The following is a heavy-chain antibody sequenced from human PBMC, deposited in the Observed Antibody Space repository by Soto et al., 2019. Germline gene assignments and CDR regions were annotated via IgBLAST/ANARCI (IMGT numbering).Heavy chain of an antibody. D-gene: IGHD2-8*01. Sequence: QMQLVQSGPEVKKPGTSVKVSCKASGPTFTSSAVQWVRQARGQCLEWIGWIVVGSGNTNYAQKFQERVTITRDMSASTAYMELSSLTCEDTAVYYCAADAPEVYVGYYYGMDVWGQGTTATVSS. CDR2: IVVGSGNT. CDR1: GPTFTSSA. J-gene: IGHJ6*02. CDR3: AADAPEVYVGYYYGMDV. V-gene: IGHV1-58*01.